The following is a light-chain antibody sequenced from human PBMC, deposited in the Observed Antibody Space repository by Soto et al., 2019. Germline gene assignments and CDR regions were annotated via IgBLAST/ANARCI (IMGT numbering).Light chain of an antibody. CDR3: QQYNSWPPLT. CDR2: DAS. Sequence: IVMTQSPATPSVSPGERATLSCRASRSVSINLAWYQQKPGQAPRLLIYDASTRATGIPARFSGSGSGTEFTLTISSLQSADSAVYYCQQYNSWPPLTFGGGTKVDIK. CDR1: RSVSIN. J-gene: IGKJ4*01. V-gene: IGKV3-15*01.